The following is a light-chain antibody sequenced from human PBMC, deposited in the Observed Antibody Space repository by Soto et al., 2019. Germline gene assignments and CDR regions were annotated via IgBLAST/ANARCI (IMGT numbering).Light chain of an antibody. CDR2: DVS. J-gene: IGLJ1*01. CDR1: SSNFVGDKY. CDR3: CSYVGNYIYV. V-gene: IGLV2-11*01. Sequence: QSVLTQPRSVSGSPGQSVTISCTGTSSNFVGDKYVAWYQHHPGKAPRLMIYDVSKRPSGVPDRFSGSKSGNTASLTISGLQAEDEADYYCCSYVGNYIYVFGTGTKVTVL.